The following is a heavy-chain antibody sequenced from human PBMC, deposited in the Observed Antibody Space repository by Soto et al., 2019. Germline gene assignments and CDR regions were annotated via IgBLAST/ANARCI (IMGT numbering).Heavy chain of an antibody. J-gene: IGHJ6*02. V-gene: IGHV4-34*01. CDR3: ARGKGSGSPLRDYYYGMDV. D-gene: IGHD3-10*01. CDR2: INHSGST. Sequence: SETLSLTCAVYGGSFSGYYWSWIRQPPGKGLEWIGEINHSGSTNYNPSLKSRVTISVDTSKNQFSLKLSSVTAADTAVYHCARGKGSGSPLRDYYYGMDVWGQGTTVTVSS. CDR1: GGSFSGYY.